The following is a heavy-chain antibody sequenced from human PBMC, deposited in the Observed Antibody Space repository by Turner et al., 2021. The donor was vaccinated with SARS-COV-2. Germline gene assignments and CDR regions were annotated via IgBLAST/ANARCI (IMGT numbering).Heavy chain of an antibody. J-gene: IGHJ4*02. CDR1: GFTFSSYG. CDR3: ARGRVSSSWTFDY. Sequence: QVHLVASGGGVGQLGRSLRLFCQASGFTFSSYGMHWVRQAPGKGLEWVAVIWQDVSNKYYADTVKGRFTITRDNSKNTLYLQMNSLRAEDTAVYYCARGRVSSSWTFDYWGQGTLVTVSS. CDR2: IWQDVSNK. V-gene: IGHV3-33*01. D-gene: IGHD6-13*01.